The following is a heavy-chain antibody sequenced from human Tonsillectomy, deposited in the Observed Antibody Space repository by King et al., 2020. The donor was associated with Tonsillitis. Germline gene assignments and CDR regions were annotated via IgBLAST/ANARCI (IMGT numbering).Heavy chain of an antibody. CDR2: INHSGST. J-gene: IGHJ5*02. D-gene: IGHD1/OR15-1a*01. V-gene: IGHV4-34*01. CDR1: GGSFSGYY. Sequence: VQLQQWGAGLLKPSETLSLTCAVYGGSFSGYYWNWIRQPPGKGLEWIGEINHSGSTNYNPSLKSRVTISVDTSKNQFSLKRSSVTAADTAVYYCARDGQYLQQYNWINNWFDPWGQGTLVTVSS. CDR3: ARDGQYLQQYNWINNWFDP.